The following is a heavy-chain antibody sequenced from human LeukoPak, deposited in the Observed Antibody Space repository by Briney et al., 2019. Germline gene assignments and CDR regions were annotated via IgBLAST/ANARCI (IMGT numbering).Heavy chain of an antibody. V-gene: IGHV4-39*07. Sequence: SETLSLTCTVSGGSISSSSYYWGWIRQPPGKGLEWIGEINHSGSTNYNPSLKSRVTISVDTSKNQFSLKLSSVTAADTAVYYCARGRLVIIAAAVARFDYWGQGTLVTVSS. CDR3: ARGRLVIIAAAVARFDY. CDR2: INHSGST. CDR1: GGSISSSSYY. D-gene: IGHD6-13*01. J-gene: IGHJ4*02.